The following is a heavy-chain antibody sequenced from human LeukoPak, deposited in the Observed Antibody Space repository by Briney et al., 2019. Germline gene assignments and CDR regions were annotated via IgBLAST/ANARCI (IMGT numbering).Heavy chain of an antibody. J-gene: IGHJ3*02. D-gene: IGHD1-26*01. V-gene: IGHV1-46*01. Sequence: ASVNVSCKASGYTFTSYYMHWVRQAPGQGLEWMGIINPSGGSTSYAQKFQGRVTMTRDTSTSTVYMELSSLRSEDTVVYYCPRPVAWDKDAFDIWGQGTMVTVSS. CDR1: GYTFTSYY. CDR2: INPSGGST. CDR3: PRPVAWDKDAFDI.